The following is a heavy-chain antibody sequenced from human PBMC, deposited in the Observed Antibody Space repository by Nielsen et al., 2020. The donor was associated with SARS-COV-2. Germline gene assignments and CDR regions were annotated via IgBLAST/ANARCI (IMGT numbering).Heavy chain of an antibody. Sequence: SEILSLTCAVYGGSFSGYYWSWIRQPPGKGLEWIGEINHSGSTNYNPSLKSRVTISVDTSKNQFSLKLSSVTAADTAVYYCARGLLTMVRGVIPSFDPWGQGTLVTVSS. V-gene: IGHV4-34*01. CDR3: ARGLLTMVRGVIPSFDP. J-gene: IGHJ5*02. CDR2: INHSGST. D-gene: IGHD3-10*01. CDR1: GGSFSGYY.